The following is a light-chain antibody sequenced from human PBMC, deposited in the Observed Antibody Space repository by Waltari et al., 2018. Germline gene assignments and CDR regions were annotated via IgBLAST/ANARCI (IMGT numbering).Light chain of an antibody. V-gene: IGKV1-39*01. J-gene: IGKJ1*01. CDR1: QSISGY. Sequence: DIQMTQSPSSLSASVGDSVTITCRASQSISGYLNWYQQKPGKAPRLLIYATSSLQSEVPSRFSGSGSGTDFTLTISSLQPEDFATYYCQQSYSTPPWTFGQGSKVEIK. CDR2: ATS. CDR3: QQSYSTPPWT.